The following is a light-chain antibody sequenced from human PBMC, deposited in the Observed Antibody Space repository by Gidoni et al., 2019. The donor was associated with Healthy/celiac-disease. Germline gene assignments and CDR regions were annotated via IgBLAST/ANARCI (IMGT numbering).Light chain of an antibody. J-gene: IGKJ2*01. CDR1: QSISSW. CDR3: QQYNSYPYT. V-gene: IGKV1-5*03. Sequence: DIQLTQSPSTLSASVGDRVTITCRASQSISSWLAWYQQKPGKAPKLLIYKASSLESGVPSRYSGSGSGTEFTLTISSLQPDDFATYYCQQYNSYPYTFGQGTKLEIK. CDR2: KAS.